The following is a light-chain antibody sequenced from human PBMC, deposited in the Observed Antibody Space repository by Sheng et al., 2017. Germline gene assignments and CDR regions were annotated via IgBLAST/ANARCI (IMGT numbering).Light chain of an antibody. J-gene: IGLJ3*02. V-gene: IGLV3-21*03. CDR3: QVWDSSSDLWV. CDR2: DNN. Sequence: SYELTQPPSVSVAPGKTARITCGGNNIGSKSVHWYQQKPGQAPVVVVYDNNDRPSGIPERFSGSNSGNTATLTISRVEAGDEADYYCQVWDSSSDLWVFGGGAKLTVL. CDR1: NIGSKS.